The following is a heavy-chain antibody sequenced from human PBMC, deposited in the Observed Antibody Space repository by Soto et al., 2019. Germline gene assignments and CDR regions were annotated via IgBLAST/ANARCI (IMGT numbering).Heavy chain of an antibody. Sequence: QVQLVQSGAEVKKPGSSVKVSCKASGGTLNKHAITWVRRAPGQGLEWLGGIIPMFGIPNYPQKFQGRVTITAVDSTNTSHIELHSLTSDDTAVYYCARGGTSGWLKGAYDVWGQGTMVTVSS. CDR3: ARGGTSGWLKGAYDV. J-gene: IGHJ3*01. D-gene: IGHD6-13*01. CDR1: GGTLNKHA. V-gene: IGHV1-69*01. CDR2: IIPMFGIP.